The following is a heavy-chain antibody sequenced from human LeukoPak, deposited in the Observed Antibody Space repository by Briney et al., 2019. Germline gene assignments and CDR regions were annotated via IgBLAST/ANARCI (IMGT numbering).Heavy chain of an antibody. J-gene: IGHJ4*02. CDR2: INSAGNNI. CDR3: ATSRVFDY. V-gene: IGHV3-48*04. CDR1: GFTFSRNS. Sequence: PGGSLRLSCAASGFTFSRNSMIWVRQAPGKGLEWLSFINSAGNNIYYADSVKGRFTISRDNSKETLYLEMNSLRVEDTAIYYCATSRVFDYWGQGTLVAVSS.